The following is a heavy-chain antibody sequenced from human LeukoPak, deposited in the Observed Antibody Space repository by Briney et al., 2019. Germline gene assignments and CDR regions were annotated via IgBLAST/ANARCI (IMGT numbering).Heavy chain of an antibody. Sequence: GGSLRLSCAASGFTFSDYYMSWIRQAPGKGLEWVSAISGSGGSTYYADSVKGRFTISRDNSKNTLYLQMNSLRAEDTAVYYCAKDRYSGYDFDFDYWGQGTLVTVSS. V-gene: IGHV3-23*01. CDR1: GFTFSDYY. D-gene: IGHD5-12*01. CDR3: AKDRYSGYDFDFDY. J-gene: IGHJ4*02. CDR2: ISGSGGST.